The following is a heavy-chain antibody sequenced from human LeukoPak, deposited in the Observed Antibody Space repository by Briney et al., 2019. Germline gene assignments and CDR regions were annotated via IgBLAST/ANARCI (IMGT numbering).Heavy chain of an antibody. V-gene: IGHV4-59*01. CDR1: GGSISSYY. CDR2: IHYSGST. J-gene: IGHJ4*02. CDR3: ARCDSSGLYYFDY. D-gene: IGHD3-22*01. Sequence: PSETLSLTCTVSGGSISSYYWSWIGQPPGKGLEWIGYIHYSGSTNYNPSLKSRVTISVDTSKNQFSLKLSSVTAADTAVYYCARCDSSGLYYFDYWGQGTLVTVSS.